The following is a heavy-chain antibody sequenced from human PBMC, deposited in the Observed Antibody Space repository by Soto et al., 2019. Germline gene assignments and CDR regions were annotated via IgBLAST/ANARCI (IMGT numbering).Heavy chain of an antibody. Sequence: FVPQRLSCAVFGGSFSGYYWSWIRQPPGKGLEWIGEINHSGSTNYNPSLKSRVTISVDTSKNQFSLKLSSVTAADTAVYYCARASKWVYALSLYYYYYGMDVWGQGTTVTAP. CDR3: ARASKWVYALSLYYYYYGMDV. V-gene: IGHV4-34*01. J-gene: IGHJ6*02. CDR2: INHSGST. D-gene: IGHD2-8*01. CDR1: GGSFSGYY.